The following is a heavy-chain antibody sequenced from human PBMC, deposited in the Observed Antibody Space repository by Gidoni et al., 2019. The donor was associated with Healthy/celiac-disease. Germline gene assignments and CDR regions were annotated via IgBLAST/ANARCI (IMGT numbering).Heavy chain of an antibody. CDR2: IDWDDDK. J-gene: IGHJ6*02. CDR3: ARIRRERLNYYYYGMDV. D-gene: IGHD1-1*01. V-gene: IGHV2-70*01. Sequence: QVTLRESGPALVQPTQTLTLTGTFAGFSLSTSGMCVSWIRQPPRKALEWLAFIDWDDDKYYSTSLRPRLTISKDTSKNQVVLTMTNMDPVDTAPYYCARIRRERLNYYYYGMDVWGQGTTVTVSS. CDR1: GFSLSTSGMC.